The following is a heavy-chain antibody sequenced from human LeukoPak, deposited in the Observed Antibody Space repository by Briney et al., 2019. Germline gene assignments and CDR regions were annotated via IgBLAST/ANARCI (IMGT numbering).Heavy chain of an antibody. CDR2: ISSSSSYI. CDR3: ARTDIVVVPAAMQSKKNYYYYYMDV. Sequence: GGTLRLSCAASGFTFSSYSVNWVRQAPGKGLEWVSSISSSSSYIYYADSVKGRFTISRDNAKNSLYLQMNSLGAEDTAVYYCARTDIVVVPAAMQSKKNYYYYYMDVWGKGTTVTVSS. J-gene: IGHJ6*03. V-gene: IGHV3-21*01. CDR1: GFTFSSYS. D-gene: IGHD2-2*01.